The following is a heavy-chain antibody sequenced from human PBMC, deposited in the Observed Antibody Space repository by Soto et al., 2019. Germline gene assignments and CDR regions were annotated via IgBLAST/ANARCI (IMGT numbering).Heavy chain of an antibody. J-gene: IGHJ4*02. CDR3: VDFTATIDF. Sequence: GGSLRLSCEASGFRFKNYGMTWVRQAPGKGLEWVAVISYDGSNKYYADSVKGRFTISRDNSKNTLFLQMSSLRAEDTAVYYCVDFTATIDFWGQGTLVTVSS. D-gene: IGHD6-25*01. CDR2: ISYDGSNK. CDR1: GFRFKNYG. V-gene: IGHV3-30*03.